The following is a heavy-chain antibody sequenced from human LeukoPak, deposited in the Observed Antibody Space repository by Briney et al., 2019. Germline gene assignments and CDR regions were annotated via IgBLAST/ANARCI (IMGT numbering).Heavy chain of an antibody. D-gene: IGHD6-13*01. J-gene: IGHJ5*02. CDR3: ARDRVDSSSWYGYNWFDP. CDR2: INTNTGNP. Sequence: ASVEVSCKASGYTFTSYAMNWVRQAPGQGLEWMGWINTNTGNPTYAQGFTGRFVFSLDTSVSTAYLQISSLKAEDTAVYYCARDRVDSSSWYGYNWFDPWGQGTLVTVSS. V-gene: IGHV7-4-1*02. CDR1: GYTFTSYA.